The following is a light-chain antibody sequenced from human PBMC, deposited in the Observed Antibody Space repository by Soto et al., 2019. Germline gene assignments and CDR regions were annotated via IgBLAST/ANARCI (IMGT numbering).Light chain of an antibody. V-gene: IGKV3-11*01. Sequence: EIVLTQSPAPLSLSPGERATLSCRASQSISSYLAWYQQKPGQAPRLLIYDVSNRAPGIPARFSGSGSGTDFTLTISSLEPEDFAVYYCQQRSNWPPFTFGPGTKVDI. CDR1: QSISSY. CDR2: DVS. J-gene: IGKJ3*01. CDR3: QQRSNWPPFT.